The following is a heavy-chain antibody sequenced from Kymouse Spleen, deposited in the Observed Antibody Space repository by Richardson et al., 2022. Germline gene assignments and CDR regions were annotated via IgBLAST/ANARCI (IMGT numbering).Heavy chain of an antibody. Sequence: QVQLQESGPGLVKPSETLSLTCTVSGGSVSSGSYYWSWIRQPPGKGLEWIGYIYYSGSTNYNPSLKSRVTISVDTSKNQFSLKLSSVTAADTAVYYCAREITMVRGVPGMDVWGQGTTVTVSS. J-gene: IGHJ6*02. V-gene: IGHV4-61*01. CDR2: IYYSGST. CDR1: GGSVSSGSYY. D-gene: IGHD3-10*01. CDR3: AREITMVRGVPGMDV.